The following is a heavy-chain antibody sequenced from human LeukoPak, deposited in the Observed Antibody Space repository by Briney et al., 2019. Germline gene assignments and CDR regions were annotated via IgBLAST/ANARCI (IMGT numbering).Heavy chain of an antibody. Sequence: PSETLSLTCTVSGGSISSGDYYWRWIRQPPGKGLEWIGYIYYSGSTYYNPSLKSRVTISVDTSKNQFSLKLSSVTAADTAVYYCARDRLNYDFWSGSFDYWGQGTLVTVSS. CDR1: GGSISSGDYY. CDR2: IYYSGST. V-gene: IGHV4-30-4*08. J-gene: IGHJ4*02. D-gene: IGHD3-3*01. CDR3: ARDRLNYDFWSGSFDY.